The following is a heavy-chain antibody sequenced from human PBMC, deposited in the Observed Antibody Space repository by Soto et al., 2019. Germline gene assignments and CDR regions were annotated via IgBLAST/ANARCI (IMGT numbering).Heavy chain of an antibody. J-gene: IGHJ3*02. V-gene: IGHV3-48*01. D-gene: IGHD3-16*02. CDR1: GFTFSSYS. CDR2: ISSSSSTI. CDR3: ARDQYDYIWGSYRDDAFDI. Sequence: SGFTFSSYSMNWVRQAPGKGLEWVSYISSSSSTIYYADSVKGRFTISRDNAKNSLYLQMNSLRAEDTAVYYCARDQYDYIWGSYRDDAFDIWGQGTMVTVS.